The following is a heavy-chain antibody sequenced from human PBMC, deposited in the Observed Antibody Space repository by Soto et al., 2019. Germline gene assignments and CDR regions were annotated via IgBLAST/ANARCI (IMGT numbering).Heavy chain of an antibody. Sequence: SETLSLTCAVYGGSFSGYYWSWIRQPPGKGLEWIGEINHSGSTNYNPSLKSRVTISVDTSKNQFSLKLSSVTAADTAVYYCARAIAARPGRGDYWGQGTMVTVYS. CDR1: GGSFSGYY. CDR3: ARAIAARPGRGDY. J-gene: IGHJ4*02. D-gene: IGHD6-6*01. V-gene: IGHV4-34*01. CDR2: INHSGST.